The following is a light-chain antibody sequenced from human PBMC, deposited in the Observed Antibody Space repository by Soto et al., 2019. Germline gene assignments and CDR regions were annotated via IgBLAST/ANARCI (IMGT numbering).Light chain of an antibody. CDR2: EVS. J-gene: IGLJ2*01. V-gene: IGLV2-23*02. CDR3: CAYAGSSTYVV. Sequence: QAVVTQPASVSGSPGQSITISCTGTSSDVGSYNLVSWYQQHPGKAPKLMIYEVSKRPSGVSNRSSGSKSGNTASLTISGLQAEDEADYYCCAYAGSSTYVVFGGGTKLTVL. CDR1: SSDVGSYNL.